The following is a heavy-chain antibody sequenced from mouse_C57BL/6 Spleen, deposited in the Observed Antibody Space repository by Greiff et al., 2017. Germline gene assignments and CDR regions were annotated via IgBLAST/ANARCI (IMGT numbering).Heavy chain of an antibody. CDR1: GYTLTSYW. Sequence: QVQLQQSGAELAKPGPSVKLSCKASGYTLTSYWMHWVKQRPGPGLEWIGYINPSSGYTKYNQKFKDKATLTADKSSSTAYMQLSSRTYEDSAVYYCARGYDYDGLDYWGQGTTLTVSS. CDR3: ARGYDYDGLDY. D-gene: IGHD2-4*01. J-gene: IGHJ2*01. V-gene: IGHV1-7*01. CDR2: INPSSGYT.